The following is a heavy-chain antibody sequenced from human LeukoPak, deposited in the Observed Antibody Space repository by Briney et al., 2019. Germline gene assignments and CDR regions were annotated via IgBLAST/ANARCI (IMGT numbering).Heavy chain of an antibody. D-gene: IGHD3-10*01. Sequence: SETLSLTCTVSGGSISSYYWSWIRQPPGKGLEWIGYIYYSGSTNYNPSLKSRVTISVDTSKNQFSLKLSSVTAADTAVYYCARDLGTMVRGGLIYGMDVWGQGTTVTASS. CDR2: IYYSGST. CDR3: ARDLGTMVRGGLIYGMDV. J-gene: IGHJ6*02. V-gene: IGHV4-59*01. CDR1: GGSISSYY.